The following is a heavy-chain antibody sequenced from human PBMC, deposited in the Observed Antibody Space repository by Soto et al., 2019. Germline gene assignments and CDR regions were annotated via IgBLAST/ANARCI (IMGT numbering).Heavy chain of an antibody. D-gene: IGHD6-13*01. CDR1: GFTFSSYG. CDR3: AKDVDYSSSWYIGYYYYYGMDV. Sequence: GGSLRLSCAASGFTFSSYGMHWVRQAPGKGLEWVAVISYDGSNKYYADSVKGRFTISRDNSKNTLYLQMNSLRAEDTAVYYCAKDVDYSSSWYIGYYYYYGMDVWGQWTTVTVSS. CDR2: ISYDGSNK. J-gene: IGHJ6*02. V-gene: IGHV3-30*18.